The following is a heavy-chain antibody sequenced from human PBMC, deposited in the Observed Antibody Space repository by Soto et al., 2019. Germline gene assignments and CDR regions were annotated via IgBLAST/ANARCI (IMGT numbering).Heavy chain of an antibody. Sequence: PGGSLRLSCAASGFTFSTSWMHWVRQAPGKGLVWVSRSNSDGSITNYADSVKGRFTISRDNAKNTLYLQMNSLRAEDTAVYYCARGGDYRLDYWGQGTLVTVSS. CDR3: ARGGDYRLDY. V-gene: IGHV3-74*01. D-gene: IGHD4-17*01. CDR2: SNSDGSIT. J-gene: IGHJ4*02. CDR1: GFTFSTSW.